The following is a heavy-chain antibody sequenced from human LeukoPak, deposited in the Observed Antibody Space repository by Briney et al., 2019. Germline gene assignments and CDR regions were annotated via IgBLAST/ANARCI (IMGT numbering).Heavy chain of an antibody. Sequence: KPSETLSLTCTVSGGSISSYYWSWIRQPPGKGLEWIGYIYYSGSTNYNPSLKSRVTISVDTSKNQFSLKLSSVTAADTAVYYCARAFSDYYWYIDLWGRGTLVTVSS. V-gene: IGHV4-59*01. J-gene: IGHJ2*01. CDR2: IYYSGST. D-gene: IGHD4-17*01. CDR3: ARAFSDYYWYIDL. CDR1: GGSISSYY.